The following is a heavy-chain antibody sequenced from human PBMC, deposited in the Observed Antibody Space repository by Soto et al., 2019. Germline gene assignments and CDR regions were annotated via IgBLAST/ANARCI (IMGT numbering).Heavy chain of an antibody. Sequence: QVHLQQWGAGLLKPSETLSLTCAVNGGAFNGYYWTWIRQSPGKGLQWIGEINHSGTVDYNPSLKRRVTFSTDTSKKQFSLTLTSVTATDTAVYYCARAGAALVRGSIGGFDYWGQGTLVTVSS. CDR3: ARAGAALVRGSIGGFDY. D-gene: IGHD3-10*01. CDR2: INHSGTV. J-gene: IGHJ4*02. V-gene: IGHV4-34*01. CDR1: GGAFNGYY.